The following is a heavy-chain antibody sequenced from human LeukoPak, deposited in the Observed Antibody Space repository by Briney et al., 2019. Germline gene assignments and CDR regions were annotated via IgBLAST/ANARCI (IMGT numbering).Heavy chain of an antibody. CDR2: IYHTVGT. CDR3: AKSNGYGLIDI. CDR1: GYSISSGYY. J-gene: IGHJ3*02. D-gene: IGHD3-10*01. V-gene: IGHV4-38-2*02. Sequence: SETLSLTCTVSGYSISSGYYWGWIRQPPGKGLEWIGSIYHTVGTYYNPSLKSRITVSVDTSKNQFSLKLSSVTAADTAVYYCAKSNGYGLIDIWGQGTMVTVSS.